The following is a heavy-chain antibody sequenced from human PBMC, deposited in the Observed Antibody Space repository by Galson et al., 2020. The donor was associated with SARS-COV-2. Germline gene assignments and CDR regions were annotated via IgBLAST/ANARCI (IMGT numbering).Heavy chain of an antibody. CDR1: GGSFSGYY. J-gene: IGHJ1*01. V-gene: IGHV4-34*01. CDR3: ARGPRAAAGTIYFQH. D-gene: IGHD6-13*01. Sequence: SQTLSLTCAVYGGSFSGYYWSWIRQPPGKGLEWIGEINHSGSTNYNPSLKSRVTISVDTSKNQFSLKLSSVTAADTAVYYCARGPRAAAGTIYFQHWGQGTLVTVSS. CDR2: INHSGST.